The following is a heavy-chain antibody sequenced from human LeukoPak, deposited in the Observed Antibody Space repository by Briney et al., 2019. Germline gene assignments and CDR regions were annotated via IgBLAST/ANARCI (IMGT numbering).Heavy chain of an antibody. V-gene: IGHV4-4*02. Sequence: PSDTLSLICGVSGGSLSSTNWWTWIRQPPGKGLEWIGEVHLDGRTNFNPSLKSRLTMSVDLSENHVSLKLTSVTAADTAVYYCARDRTIPAAGFLIDYWGQGTLVAVSS. D-gene: IGHD6-13*01. CDR1: GGSLSSTNW. J-gene: IGHJ4*02. CDR3: ARDRTIPAAGFLIDY. CDR2: VHLDGRT.